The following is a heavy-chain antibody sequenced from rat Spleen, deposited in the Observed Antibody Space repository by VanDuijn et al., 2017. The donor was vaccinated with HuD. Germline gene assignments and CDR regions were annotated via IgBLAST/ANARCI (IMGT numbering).Heavy chain of an antibody. CDR1: GFSLTSSG. J-gene: IGHJ1*01. D-gene: IGHD1-7*01. Sequence: QVQLKESGPGLVQPSQTLSLTCTVSGFSLTSSGVSWVRQPPGKGLEWMGGIWGDGSTADNSVFKSRLNISRDTSKSQVFLKMISLHTEDTAMYFCARRMGSRHWYFDLWGPGTMVTVSS. CDR3: ARRMGSRHWYFDL. CDR2: IWGDGST. V-gene: IGHV2-16*01.